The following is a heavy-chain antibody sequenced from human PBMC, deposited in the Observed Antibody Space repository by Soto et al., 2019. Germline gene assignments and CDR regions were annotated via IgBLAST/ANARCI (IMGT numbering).Heavy chain of an antibody. J-gene: IGHJ3*02. CDR3: AKGGGRNYDDAFDI. D-gene: IGHD3-3*01. Sequence: GGSLRLSCASSEFRFDDYAMSWVRQAPGKGLEWVSSITYTGVSTYYVDSVKGRFTISRDNSKDTLYLQMNSLRAEDTAVYYCAKGGGRNYDDAFDIWGQGTMVTVSS. CDR2: ITYTGVST. CDR1: EFRFDDYA. V-gene: IGHV3-23*01.